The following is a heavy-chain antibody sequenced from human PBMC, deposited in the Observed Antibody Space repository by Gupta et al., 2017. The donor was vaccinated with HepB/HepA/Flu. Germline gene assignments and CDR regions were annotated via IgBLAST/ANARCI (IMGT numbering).Heavy chain of an antibody. CDR3: ARDFAPPAENSYGMDV. CDR1: GGSISSYY. V-gene: IGHV4-59*01. J-gene: IGHJ6*02. CDR2: IYYSGST. Sequence: QVQLQESGPGLVKPSETLSLTCTVSGGSISSYYWSWIRQPPGKGLEWIGYIYYSGSTNYNPSLKSRVTISVDTSKNQFSLKLSSVTAADTAVYYCARDFAPPAENSYGMDVWGQGTTVTVSS. D-gene: IGHD3-3*01.